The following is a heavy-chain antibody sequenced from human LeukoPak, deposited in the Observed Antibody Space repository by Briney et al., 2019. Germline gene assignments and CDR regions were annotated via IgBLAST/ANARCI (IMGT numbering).Heavy chain of an antibody. J-gene: IGHJ4*02. CDR1: GGSIISSSYY. CDR2: IYYSGST. CDR3: ATSTGSSNLGF. D-gene: IGHD6-13*01. V-gene: IGHV4-39*01. Sequence: PSATLSITCTVSGGSIISSSYYWGWIRQPPCMGLEWIGSIYYSGSTSYNPSLKSRITISVDTSKNLFSLKLRFVTAADMAVYYCATSTGSSNLGFWGQGTLVTVSS.